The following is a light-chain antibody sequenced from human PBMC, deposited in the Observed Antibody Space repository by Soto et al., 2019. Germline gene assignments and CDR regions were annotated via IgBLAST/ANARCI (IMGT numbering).Light chain of an antibody. V-gene: IGLV2-14*03. CDR1: SSDVGGYNY. Sequence: QSVLAQPASVSGSPGQSITISCTGTSSDVGGYNYVSWYQHHPGKAHKLMIYDVSNRPSGVSNRFSGSKSGNTASLTISGLQLEDEADYYCSSYTTSNTRQIVLGTGTKVTVL. J-gene: IGLJ1*01. CDR3: SSYTTSNTRQIV. CDR2: DVS.